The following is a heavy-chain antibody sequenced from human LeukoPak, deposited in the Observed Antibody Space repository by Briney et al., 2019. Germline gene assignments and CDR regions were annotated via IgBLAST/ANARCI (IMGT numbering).Heavy chain of an antibody. CDR1: GYTLTELS. J-gene: IGHJ4*02. Sequence: GASVKVSCKVSGYTLTELSMHWARQAPGKGLEWMGGFDPEDGETIYAQKFQGRVTMTTDTSTSTAYMELRGLRSDDTAVYYCARRELSASYSFFDYWGQGTLVTVSS. CDR3: ARRELSASYSFFDY. CDR2: FDPEDGET. D-gene: IGHD1-26*01. V-gene: IGHV1-24*01.